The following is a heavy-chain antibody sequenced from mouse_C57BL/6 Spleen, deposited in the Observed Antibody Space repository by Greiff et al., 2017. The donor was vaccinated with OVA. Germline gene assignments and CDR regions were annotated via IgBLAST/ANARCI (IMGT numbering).Heavy chain of an antibody. D-gene: IGHD2-5*01. V-gene: IGHV5-17*01. CDR3: AGHYSNYFDY. J-gene: IGHJ2*01. Sequence: EVNVVESGGGLVKPGGSLKLSCAASGFTFSDYGMHWVRQAPEKGLEWVAYISSGSSTIYYADTVKGRFTISRDNAKNTLFLQMTSLRSEDTAMYYCAGHYSNYFDYWGQGTTLTVSS. CDR1: GFTFSDYG. CDR2: ISSGSSTI.